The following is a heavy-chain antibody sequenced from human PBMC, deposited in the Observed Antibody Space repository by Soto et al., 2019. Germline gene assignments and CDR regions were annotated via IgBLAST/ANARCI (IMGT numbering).Heavy chain of an antibody. CDR3: AKDPSEFSRSWPGY. J-gene: IGHJ4*02. CDR2: TSHDGSKK. V-gene: IGHV3-30*18. CDR1: GFTFSSYG. D-gene: IGHD6-13*01. Sequence: GGSLRLSCAASGFTFSSYGMHWVRQAPGKGLEWVAVTSHDGSKKYYADSVKGRFTISRDNSKNTLFLQMKSLRVEDTAVYYCAKDPSEFSRSWPGYWGQGTLVTVSS.